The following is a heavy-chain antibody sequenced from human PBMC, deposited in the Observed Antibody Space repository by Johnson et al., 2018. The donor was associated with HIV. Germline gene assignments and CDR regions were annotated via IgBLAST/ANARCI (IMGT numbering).Heavy chain of an antibody. V-gene: IGHV3-66*01. CDR2: IYSGGST. CDR1: GFTFSDYY. Sequence: VQLVESGGGLVQPGGSLRLSCAASGFTFSDYYMSWIRQAPGKGLEWVSVIYSGGSTYYAGSVKGRFTISRDNSKNTLYLQMNSLRAEDTAAYYCAKGRWELRAGAFDLRGQGTMVIVSS. D-gene: IGHD1-26*01. CDR3: AKGRWELRAGAFDL. J-gene: IGHJ3*01.